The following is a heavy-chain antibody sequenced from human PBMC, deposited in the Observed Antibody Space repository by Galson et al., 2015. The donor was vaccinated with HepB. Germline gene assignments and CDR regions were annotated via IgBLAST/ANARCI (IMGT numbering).Heavy chain of an antibody. CDR2: INPNSGGT. CDR1: GYTFTGYY. CDR3: AREGSVVVPAAPEQGQNAPFDY. Sequence: SVKVSCKASGYTFTGYYMHWVRQAPGQGLEWMGWINPNSGGTNYAQKFQGRVTMTRDTSISTAYMELSRLRSDDTAVYYCAREGSVVVPAAPEQGQNAPFDYWGQGTLVTVSS. D-gene: IGHD2-2*01. V-gene: IGHV1-2*02. J-gene: IGHJ4*02.